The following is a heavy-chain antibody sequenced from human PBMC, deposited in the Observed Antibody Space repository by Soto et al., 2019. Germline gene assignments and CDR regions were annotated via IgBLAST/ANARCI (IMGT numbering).Heavy chain of an antibody. CDR1: GFTFSSYA. Sequence: PGGSLRLSCAASGFTFSSYAMGWVRQGPGKGLEWVAVVSIGGSTHYADSVRGRFTISRDNSKNTLSLQMNSLTAEDTAVYFCAKSRGAGGHFDYWGQGALVT. J-gene: IGHJ4*02. CDR3: AKSRGAGGHFDY. D-gene: IGHD2-15*01. V-gene: IGHV3-23*01. CDR2: VSIGGST.